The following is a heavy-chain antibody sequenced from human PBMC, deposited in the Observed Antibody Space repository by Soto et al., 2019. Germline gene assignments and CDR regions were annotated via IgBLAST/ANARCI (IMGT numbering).Heavy chain of an antibody. V-gene: IGHV4-39*01. D-gene: IGHD2-2*01. CDR1: NFSVLTSIYY. CDR2: VYYTGTT. CDR3: ARNWNLALVPAAYFGS. Sequence: PSETLSLTCTVSNFSVLTSIYYWAWIRQPPGKGQEWVGTVYYTGTTYYNPSLQSRVTISIDTSKNQFSLNLNSVTAADTAVYYCARNWNLALVPAAYFGSWGPGTLVTVSS. J-gene: IGHJ4*02.